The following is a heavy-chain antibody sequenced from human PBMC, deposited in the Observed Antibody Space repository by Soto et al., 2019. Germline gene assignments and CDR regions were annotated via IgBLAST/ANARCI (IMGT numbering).Heavy chain of an antibody. CDR3: ASAHLPYYDILTGYYYYGMDV. J-gene: IGHJ6*02. V-gene: IGHV1-69*06. CDR2: IIPIFGTA. CDR1: GGTFSSYA. D-gene: IGHD3-9*01. Sequence: QVQLVQSGTEVKKPGSSVKVSCKASGGTFSSYAINWVRQAPGQGLEWMGGIIPIFGTANYAQKFQGRVTITADKSTSTAYMELSSLRSEDTAVYYCASAHLPYYDILTGYYYYGMDVWGQGTTVTVSS.